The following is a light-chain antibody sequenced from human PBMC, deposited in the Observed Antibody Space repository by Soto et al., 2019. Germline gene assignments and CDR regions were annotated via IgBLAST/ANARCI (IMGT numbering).Light chain of an antibody. J-gene: IGKJ1*01. CDR3: HKYDSYSSGQ. CDR2: DAS. V-gene: IGKV1-5*01. Sequence: DIHMTQAASTLSASVGDRVTITCRASQTINSWVAWYQQKPGKAPKVLIFDASSLKTGVPSRFSGSESGTEFTLPISHLQPDAFATYCCHKYDSYSSGQFGQGTK. CDR1: QTINSW.